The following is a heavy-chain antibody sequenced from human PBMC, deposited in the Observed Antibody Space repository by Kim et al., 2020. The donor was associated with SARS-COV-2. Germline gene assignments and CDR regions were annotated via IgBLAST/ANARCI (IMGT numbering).Heavy chain of an antibody. CDR3: AREVGIVVVPAATLPDY. Sequence: GGSLRLSCAASGFTFSSYAMHWVRQAPGKGLEWVAVISYDGSNKYYADSVKGRFTISRDNSKNTLYLQMNSLRAEDTAVYYCAREVGIVVVPAATLPDY. CDR2: ISYDGSNK. V-gene: IGHV3-30*04. J-gene: IGHJ4*01. D-gene: IGHD2-2*01. CDR1: GFTFSSYA.